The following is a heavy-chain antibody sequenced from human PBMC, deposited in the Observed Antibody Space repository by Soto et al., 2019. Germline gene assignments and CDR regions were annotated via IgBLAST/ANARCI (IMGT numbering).Heavy chain of an antibody. CDR1: GFTVSSNY. V-gene: IGHV3-53*01. CDR3: ARDLERVCSSTSCYYYYGMDV. Sequence: GGSLRLSCAASGFTVSSNYMSWVRQAPGKWLEWVSVIYSGGSTYYADSVKGRFTISRDNSKNTLYLQMNSLRAEGTAVYYCARDLERVCSSTSCYYYYGMDVWGQGTTVTVSS. CDR2: IYSGGST. J-gene: IGHJ6*02. D-gene: IGHD2-2*01.